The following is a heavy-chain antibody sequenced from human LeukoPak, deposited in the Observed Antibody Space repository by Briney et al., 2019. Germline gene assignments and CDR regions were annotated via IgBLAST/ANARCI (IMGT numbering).Heavy chain of an antibody. CDR1: GCTFTSYG. Sequence: ASVKVSCKASGCTFTSYGISWVRQAPGQGLEWMGWISAYNGNTNYAQKLQGRVAMTTDTSTSTAYMELRSLRSDDTAVYYCARVASSSWLLYYYYGMDVWGQGTTVTVSS. CDR2: ISAYNGNT. J-gene: IGHJ6*02. D-gene: IGHD6-13*01. V-gene: IGHV1-18*01. CDR3: ARVASSSWLLYYYYGMDV.